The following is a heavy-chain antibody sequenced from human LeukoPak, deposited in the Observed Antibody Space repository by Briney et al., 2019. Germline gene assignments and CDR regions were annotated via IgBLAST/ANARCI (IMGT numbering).Heavy chain of an antibody. J-gene: IGHJ4*02. CDR3: ARDEGAYCSSTSCPFDY. V-gene: IGHV4-4*07. CDR2: IYTSGST. D-gene: IGHD2-2*01. Sequence: SETLSLTCTVSGGSINNYYWSWIRQPAGKGLEWIGRIYTSGSTNYNPSLKSRVTMSVDTSKNHFSLRLNSVTAADTAMYYCARDEGAYCSSTSCPFDYWGQGTQVTVSS. CDR1: GGSINNYY.